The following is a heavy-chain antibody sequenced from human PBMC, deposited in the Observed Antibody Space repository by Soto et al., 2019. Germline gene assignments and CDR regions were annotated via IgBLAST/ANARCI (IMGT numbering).Heavy chain of an antibody. CDR2: ISSSSSYI. V-gene: IGHV3-21*01. CDR1: GFTFSSYS. D-gene: IGHD2-15*01. CDR3: ARDREDIVVVVAAPTDAFDI. Sequence: GGSLRLSCAASGFTFSSYSMNWVRQAPGKGLEWVSSISSSSSYIYYADSVKGRFTISRDNAKNSLYLQMNSLRAEDTAVYYCARDREDIVVVVAAPTDAFDIWGQGTMVTVSS. J-gene: IGHJ3*02.